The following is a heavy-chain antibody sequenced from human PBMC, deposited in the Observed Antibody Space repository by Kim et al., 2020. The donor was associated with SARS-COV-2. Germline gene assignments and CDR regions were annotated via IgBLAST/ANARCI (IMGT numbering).Heavy chain of an antibody. CDR2: INSDGSST. CDR1: GFTFSRSW. J-gene: IGHJ4*02. Sequence: GGSRRLSCAASGFTFSRSWMHWVRQAPGKGLVWVSRINSDGSSTSYADSVKGRFTISRDNAKNTLYLQMNSLRAEDTAVYYCARVGHIGADYWGAQLYYFDYWGQGTLVTVSS. D-gene: IGHD7-27*01. CDR3: ARVGHIGADYWGAQLYYFDY. V-gene: IGHV3-74*01.